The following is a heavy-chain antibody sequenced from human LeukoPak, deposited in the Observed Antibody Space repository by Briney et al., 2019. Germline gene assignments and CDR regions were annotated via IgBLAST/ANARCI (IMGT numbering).Heavy chain of an antibody. Sequence: GGSLRLSCAASGFTFSNYAMSWVRQAPGKGLEWVSAISGSGGSTYYADSVKGRFTISRDNSKNTLYLQMNSLRAEDTAVYYCAKALDIVVVPAAISWFDPWGQGTLVTVSS. CDR1: GFTFSNYA. CDR2: ISGSGGST. J-gene: IGHJ5*02. V-gene: IGHV3-23*01. D-gene: IGHD2-2*01. CDR3: AKALDIVVVPAAISWFDP.